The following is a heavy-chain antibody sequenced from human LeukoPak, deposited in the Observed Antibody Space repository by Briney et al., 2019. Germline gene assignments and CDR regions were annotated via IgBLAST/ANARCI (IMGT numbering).Heavy chain of an antibody. CDR2: ISYDGSNK. CDR3: AKGGPDDY. J-gene: IGHJ4*02. CDR1: GFTFSSYA. Sequence: PGGSLRLSCAASGFTFSSYAMHWVRQAPGKGLEWVAVISYDGSNKYYADSVKGRFTISRDNSKNTVYLQMNSLRDEDTAMYYCAKGGPDDYWGQGTLVTVSS. V-gene: IGHV3-30-3*01. D-gene: IGHD5-12*01.